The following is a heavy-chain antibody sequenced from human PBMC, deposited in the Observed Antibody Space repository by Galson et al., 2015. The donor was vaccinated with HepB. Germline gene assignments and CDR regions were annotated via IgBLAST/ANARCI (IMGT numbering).Heavy chain of an antibody. CDR3: ARTGDILTGYYNFDY. CDR1: GYTFTTYA. CDR2: INAGTGNT. Sequence: QSGAEVKKPGASVKVSCKPSGYTFTTYALHWVRQAPGQRLEWMGWINAGTGNTKYSQKFQGRVTITRDTSASTAYMELSSLRSEDTAVYYCARTGDILTGYYNFDYWGQGTLVTVSS. V-gene: IGHV1-3*01. D-gene: IGHD3-9*01. J-gene: IGHJ4*02.